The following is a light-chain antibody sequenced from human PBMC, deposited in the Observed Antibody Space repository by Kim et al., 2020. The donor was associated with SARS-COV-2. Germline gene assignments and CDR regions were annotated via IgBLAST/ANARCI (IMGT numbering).Light chain of an antibody. V-gene: IGKV1-13*02. Sequence: SVGDRVTITCRASQGISSALAWYQQKPGKAPKLLIYDASSLESGVPSRFSGSGSGTDFTFTISSLQPEDFATYYCQQFNSYPPLTFGGGTKVDIK. J-gene: IGKJ4*01. CDR2: DAS. CDR1: QGISSA. CDR3: QQFNSYPPLT.